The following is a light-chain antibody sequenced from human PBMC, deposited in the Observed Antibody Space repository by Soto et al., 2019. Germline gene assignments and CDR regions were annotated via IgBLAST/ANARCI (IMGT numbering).Light chain of an antibody. V-gene: IGLV2-11*02. CDR3: CSQAGTYNYV. Sequence: QSALTQPRSVAGSPGQSVTISCTGTTSDVGGYNYVSWYLQHPGKAPKLMIYDVSKRPSGVPDRFSGFKSGNTASLTISGLQAEDEADYSCCSQAGTYNYVFGPGTKLTVL. J-gene: IGLJ1*01. CDR1: TSDVGGYNY. CDR2: DVS.